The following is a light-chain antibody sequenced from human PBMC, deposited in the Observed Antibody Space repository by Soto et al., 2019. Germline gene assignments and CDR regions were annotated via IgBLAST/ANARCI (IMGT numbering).Light chain of an antibody. CDR2: DVD. Sequence: QSALTQPASVSGSPGQSITISCTGISSGVGGYTYVSWYLHHPGKAPKLIIYDVDNRPSGVSNRFSGSTSGNTASLTISGLQTEDEAEYYCSSYTNINTRACVFGTGTKVTVL. V-gene: IGLV2-14*01. CDR1: SSGVGGYTY. CDR3: SSYTNINTRACV. J-gene: IGLJ1*01.